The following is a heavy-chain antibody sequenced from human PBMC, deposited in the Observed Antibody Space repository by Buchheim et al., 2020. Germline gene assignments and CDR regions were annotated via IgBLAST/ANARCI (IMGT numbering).Heavy chain of an antibody. CDR3: AKDARNYGAYYYYYYGMDV. D-gene: IGHD1-7*01. J-gene: IGHJ6*02. Sequence: EVQLLESGGGLVQPGGSLRLSCAASGFTFSSYAMSWVRQAPGKGLEWVSAISGSGGSTYYADSVKGRFTISRDNSKNTLYMQMNSLRAEDTAVYYCAKDARNYGAYYYYYYGMDVWGQGTT. CDR1: GFTFSSYA. V-gene: IGHV3-23*01. CDR2: ISGSGGST.